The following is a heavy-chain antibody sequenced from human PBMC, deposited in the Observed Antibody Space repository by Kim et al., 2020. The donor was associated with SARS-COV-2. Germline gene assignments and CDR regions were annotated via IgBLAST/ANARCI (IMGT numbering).Heavy chain of an antibody. D-gene: IGHD3-10*01. CDR1: GGSISSGGYY. V-gene: IGHV4-31*03. CDR3: ARDTYYYGSGSYYHWSYP. CDR2: IYYSGTT. Sequence: SETLSLTCTVSGGSISSGGYYWSWIRQLPGKGLEWIGYIYYSGTTYYNPSLKSRVTISVDTSKNQFSLKLSSVTAADTAVYYCARDTYYYGSGSYYHWSYPWGQGTLVTVSS. J-gene: IGHJ5*02.